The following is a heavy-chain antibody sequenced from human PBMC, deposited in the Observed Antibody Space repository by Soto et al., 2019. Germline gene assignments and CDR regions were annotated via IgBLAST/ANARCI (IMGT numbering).Heavy chain of an antibody. V-gene: IGHV3-11*01. CDR2: ISSSGSTI. CDR3: ARDGIAARSRNYYCMDV. CDR1: GFTFSDYY. D-gene: IGHD6-6*01. Sequence: GGSLRLSCAASGFTFSDYYMSWIRQAPGKGLEWVSYISSSGSTIYYADSVKGRFTISRDNAKNSLYLQMNSLRAEDTAVYYCARDGIAARSRNYYCMDVWGQGTTVTVSS. J-gene: IGHJ6*02.